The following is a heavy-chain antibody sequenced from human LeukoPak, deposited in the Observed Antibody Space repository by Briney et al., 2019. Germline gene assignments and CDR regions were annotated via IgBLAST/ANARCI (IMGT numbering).Heavy chain of an antibody. CDR3: ARDGYSGYGPQYYFDY. J-gene: IGHJ4*02. V-gene: IGHV3-30-3*01. CDR1: GFTLSSYA. CDR2: ISYDGSNK. Sequence: GGSLRLSCAASGFTLSSYAMHWVRQAPGKGLEWVAVISYDGSNKYYADSVKGRFTISRDNSKNTLYLQMNSLRAEDTAVYYCARDGYSGYGPQYYFDYWGQGTLVTVSS. D-gene: IGHD5-12*01.